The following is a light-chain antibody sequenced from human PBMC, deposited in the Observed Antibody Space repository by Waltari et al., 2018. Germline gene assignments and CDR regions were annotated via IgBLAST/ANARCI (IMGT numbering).Light chain of an antibody. J-gene: IGLJ1*01. CDR1: SNKIGGNA. Sequence: QSVLTQPPSACGTPGQRVTISCSGSSNKIGGNAVNWYQHLPGTAPKLLIYSNSQRPSGVPDRFSGSTSGTSASLAISELQSGDEADYYCATWDDSLNGFYVFGTGTKVTVL. V-gene: IGLV1-44*01. CDR2: SNS. CDR3: ATWDDSLNGFYV.